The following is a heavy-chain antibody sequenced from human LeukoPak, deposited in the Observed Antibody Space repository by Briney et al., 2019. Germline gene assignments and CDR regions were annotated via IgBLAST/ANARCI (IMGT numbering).Heavy chain of an antibody. CDR3: ARDVWGDY. CDR1: GFTVSSNY. V-gene: IGHV3-21*01. Sequence: GGSLRLSCAASGFTVSSNYMSWARQAPGKGLEWVSSISSSSSYIYYADSVKGRFTISRDNAKNSLYLQMNSLRAEDTAVYYCARDVWGDYWGQGTLVTVSS. J-gene: IGHJ4*02. CDR2: ISSSSSYI. D-gene: IGHD1-26*01.